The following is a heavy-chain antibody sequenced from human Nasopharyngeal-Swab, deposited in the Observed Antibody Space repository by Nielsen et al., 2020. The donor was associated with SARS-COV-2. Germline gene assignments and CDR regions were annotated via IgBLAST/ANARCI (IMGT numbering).Heavy chain of an antibody. CDR3: TRDQRTFDWPPMDV. D-gene: IGHD3-9*01. Sequence: GGSLRLSCAASGFTFSSYWMHWVRQAPGKGLVWVSRINTDGSETGYADSVTGRFTISRDNTKNTLSLQMNSLRAEDTGIYYCTRDQRTFDWPPMDVWGQGTTVTVFS. V-gene: IGHV3-74*01. CDR1: GFTFSSYW. CDR2: INTDGSET. J-gene: IGHJ6*02.